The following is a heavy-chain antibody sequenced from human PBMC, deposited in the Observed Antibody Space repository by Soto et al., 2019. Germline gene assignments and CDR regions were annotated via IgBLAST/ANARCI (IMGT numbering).Heavy chain of an antibody. CDR1: GYSFSFYL. J-gene: IGHJ3*02. D-gene: IGHD3-22*01. Sequence: GESLKISCKASGYSFSFYLLGWVRQMPWKGLEWMAIMYPDDSDIRYSPSFEAHVTISADKSTSTAFLQWSSLKASDTAMYYCATAYGYDFENSNYYRDAFDMWGQGTLVNVSS. V-gene: IGHV5-51*01. CDR3: ATAYGYDFENSNYYRDAFDM. CDR2: MYPDDSDI.